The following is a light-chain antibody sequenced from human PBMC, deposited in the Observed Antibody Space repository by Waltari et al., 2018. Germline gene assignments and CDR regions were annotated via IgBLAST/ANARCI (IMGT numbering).Light chain of an antibody. CDR1: SSDVGGYNY. CDR2: DVN. J-gene: IGLJ2*01. V-gene: IGLV2-11*01. Sequence: QSALTQPRSVSGSPGQSVTISCTGTSSDVGGYNYVSWYQQHPYKAPKLMIYDVNKRHSGVPERFSGSKSGNTASLTISGLQAEDEADYYCCSYAGTYTSYMFFGGGTKLTV. CDR3: CSYAGTYTSYMF.